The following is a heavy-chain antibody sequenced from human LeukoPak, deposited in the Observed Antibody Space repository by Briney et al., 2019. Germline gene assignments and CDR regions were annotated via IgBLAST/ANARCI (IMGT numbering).Heavy chain of an antibody. V-gene: IGHV4-61*05. CDR1: GDSISTSNSY. J-gene: IGHJ4*02. Sequence: SETLSLTCSVSGDSISTSNSYWGWIRQPPGKGLEWIGYIYYSGSTNYNPSLKSRVTISVDTSKNQFSLRLSSVTAADTAVYYCARVTGYMIEDYFDYWGQGTLVTVSS. CDR2: IYYSGST. D-gene: IGHD3-22*01. CDR3: ARVTGYMIEDYFDY.